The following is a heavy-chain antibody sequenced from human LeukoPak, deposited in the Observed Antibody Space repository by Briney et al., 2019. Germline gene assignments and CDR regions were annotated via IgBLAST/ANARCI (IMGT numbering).Heavy chain of an antibody. Sequence: PGGSLRLSCAASGFTFSSYSMNWVRQAPGKGLEWVSSISSSSSYIYYADSVKGRFTISRDNAKNSLYLQMNSLRAEDTAVYYCAKDSSIAARLGYFDYWGQGTLVTVSS. CDR1: GFTFSSYS. V-gene: IGHV3-21*01. J-gene: IGHJ4*02. D-gene: IGHD6-6*01. CDR3: AKDSSIAARLGYFDY. CDR2: ISSSSSYI.